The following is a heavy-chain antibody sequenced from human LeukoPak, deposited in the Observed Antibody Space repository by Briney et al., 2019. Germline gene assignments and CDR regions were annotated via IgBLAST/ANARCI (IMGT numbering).Heavy chain of an antibody. CDR2: ISSSSSYI. CDR1: GFTFSSYS. D-gene: IGHD3-3*01. CDR3: AKAARYYDFWSGYYTDY. Sequence: PGGSLRLSCAASGFTFSSYSMNWVRQAPGKGLEWVSSISSSSSYIYYADSVKGRFTISRDNAKNSLYLQMNSLRAEDTAVYYCAKAARYYDFWSGYYTDYWGQGTLVTVSS. J-gene: IGHJ4*02. V-gene: IGHV3-21*01.